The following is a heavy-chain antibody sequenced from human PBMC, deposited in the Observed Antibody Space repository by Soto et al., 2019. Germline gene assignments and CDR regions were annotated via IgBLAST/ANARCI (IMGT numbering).Heavy chain of an antibody. Sequence: SETLSLTCTVSGGSISSYYRSWTRQPAGKGLEWIGRIYTSGSTNYNPSLKSRVTVSVDTSKNQFSLKLSSVTAADTAVYYCARACSSNSCYDVFDYWGQRTLVTVSS. V-gene: IGHV4-4*07. J-gene: IGHJ4*02. D-gene: IGHD2-2*01. CDR1: GGSISSYY. CDR3: ARACSSNSCYDVFDY. CDR2: IYTSGST.